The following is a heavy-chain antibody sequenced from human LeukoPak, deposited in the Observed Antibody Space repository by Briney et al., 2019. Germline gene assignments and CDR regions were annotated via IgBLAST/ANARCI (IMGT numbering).Heavy chain of an antibody. CDR2: IYYSGST. V-gene: IGHV4-59*01. D-gene: IGHD5-18*01. Sequence: SETLSLTCTVSGGSISSYYWSWIRQPPGKGLEWIGYIYYSGSTNYNPSLKSRVTISVDTSKNQFSLKLSSVTAADTAVYYCARDLYSYGWYNRFDPWGQGTLVTVSS. CDR3: ARDLYSYGWYNRFDP. J-gene: IGHJ5*02. CDR1: GGSISSYY.